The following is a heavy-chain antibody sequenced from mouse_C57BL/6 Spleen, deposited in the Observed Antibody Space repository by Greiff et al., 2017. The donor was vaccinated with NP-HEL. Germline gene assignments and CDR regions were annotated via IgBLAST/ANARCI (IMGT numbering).Heavy chain of an antibody. D-gene: IGHD1-1*01. V-gene: IGHV1-15*01. J-gene: IGHJ2*01. CDR3: TRGGGITTKFFDY. CDR2: IDPETGGT. CDR1: GYTFTDYE. Sequence: QVQLQQSGAELVRPGASVTLSCKASGYTFTDYEMHWVKQTPVHGLEWIGAIDPETGGTAYNQKFKGKAILTADKSSSTAYMELRSLTSEDSAVYYCTRGGGITTKFFDYWGQGTTLTVSS.